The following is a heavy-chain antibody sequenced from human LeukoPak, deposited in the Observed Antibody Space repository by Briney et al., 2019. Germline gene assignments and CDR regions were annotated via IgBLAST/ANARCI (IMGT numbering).Heavy chain of an antibody. J-gene: IGHJ4*02. D-gene: IGHD3-22*01. CDR1: GFTVSSYY. Sequence: GGSLRLSCGASGFTVSSYYMSWVRRAPGKGLEWISIIYGVSRTYYADSVKGRFAISRDKSQNTLYLQMNSLRAEDTAVYYCAKVLLPTYYYDREFEYWGQGTLVTVSS. V-gene: IGHV3-53*01. CDR3: AKVLLPTYYYDREFEY. CDR2: IYGVSRT.